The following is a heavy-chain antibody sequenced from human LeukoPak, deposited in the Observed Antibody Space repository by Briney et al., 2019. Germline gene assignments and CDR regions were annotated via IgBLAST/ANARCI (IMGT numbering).Heavy chain of an antibody. J-gene: IGHJ4*02. CDR1: GFTFDDYA. V-gene: IGHV3-9*01. CDR3: AKGPKSRPWLATQLDD. Sequence: GGSLRLSCAASGFTFDDYAMHWVRQAPGKGLEWVSGISWNSGSIGYADSVKGRFTISRDNAKNSLYLQMNSLRAEDTALYYCAKGPKSRPWLATQLDDWGQGTLVTVSS. CDR2: ISWNSGSI. D-gene: IGHD6-19*01.